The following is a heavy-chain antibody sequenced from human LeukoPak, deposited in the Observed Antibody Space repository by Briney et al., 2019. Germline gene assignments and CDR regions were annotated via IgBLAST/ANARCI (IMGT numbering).Heavy chain of an antibody. V-gene: IGHV3-30-3*01. D-gene: IGHD5-24*01. CDR1: GFTFSSYA. CDR2: ISYDGSNK. Sequence: PGGSPRLSCAASGFTFSSYAMHWVRQAPGKGLEWVAVISYDGSNKYYADSVKGRFTISRDNSKNTLYLQMNSLRAEDTAVYYCARGGQKHVEMATMTDYWGQGTLVTVSS. J-gene: IGHJ4*02. CDR3: ARGGQKHVEMATMTDY.